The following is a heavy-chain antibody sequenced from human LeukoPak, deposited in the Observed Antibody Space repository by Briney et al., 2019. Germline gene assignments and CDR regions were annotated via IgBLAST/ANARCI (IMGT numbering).Heavy chain of an antibody. CDR2: ISGGGGST. CDR1: GFSFSDAW. Sequence: PGGSLRLSCAASGFSFSDAWLSWVRQAPGKGLEWVSAISGGGGSTYYADSVKGRFTISRDNSKNTLYLQMNSLRAEDTAVYYSAVGSYLGRNFDYWGQGTLVTVSS. D-gene: IGHD1-26*01. CDR3: AVGSYLGRNFDY. V-gene: IGHV3-23*01. J-gene: IGHJ4*02.